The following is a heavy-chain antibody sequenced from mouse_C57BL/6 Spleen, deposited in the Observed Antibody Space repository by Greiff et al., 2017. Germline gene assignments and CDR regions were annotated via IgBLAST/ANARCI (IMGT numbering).Heavy chain of an antibody. CDR3: TRVRDFNYGNYWRYFDV. V-gene: IGHV1-15*01. D-gene: IGHD2-1*01. CDR2: IDPETGGT. Sequence: QVQLQQSGAELVRPGASVTLSCKASGYTFTDYEMHWVKQTPVHGLEWIGAIDPETGGTAYNQKFKGKAILTADKSSSTAYMELRSLTSEDSAVYYCTRVRDFNYGNYWRYFDVWGTGTTVTVSS. J-gene: IGHJ1*03. CDR1: GYTFTDYE.